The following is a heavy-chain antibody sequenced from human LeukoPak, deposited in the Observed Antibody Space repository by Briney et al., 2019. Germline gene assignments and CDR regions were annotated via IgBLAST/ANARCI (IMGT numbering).Heavy chain of an antibody. CDR2: INWNGGST. J-gene: IGHJ4*02. D-gene: IGHD2-21*02. CDR1: GFTFGNYG. V-gene: IGHV3-20*04. CDR3: ARAQTYGDSRLLLDY. Sequence: RTGGSLGLSCAASGFTFGNYGMSWVRQAPGKGLEWVSGINWNGGSTGYADSVEGRFTISRDNAKNSQYLQMNSLRVEDTALYYCARAQTYGDSRLLLDYWGQGTLVTVSS.